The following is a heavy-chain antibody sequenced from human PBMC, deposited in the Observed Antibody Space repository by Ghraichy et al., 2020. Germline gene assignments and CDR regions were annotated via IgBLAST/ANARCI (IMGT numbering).Heavy chain of an antibody. D-gene: IGHD5-24*01. V-gene: IGHV3-7*03. CDR2: IKQDGSEK. CDR3: AGDRRDGFKW. J-gene: IGHJ4*02. Sequence: CAASGFTFSDYWMSWVRQAPGKGLEWVANIKQDGSEKDYVDSVKGRFTISRDNAKNSLYLQMNSLRTEDTAVYYCAGDRRDGFKWGGQGTLVTVSS. CDR1: GFTFSDYW.